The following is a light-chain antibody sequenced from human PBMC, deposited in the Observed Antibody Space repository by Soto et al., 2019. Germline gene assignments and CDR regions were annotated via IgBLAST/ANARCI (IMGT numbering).Light chain of an antibody. Sequence: EIVWTQSPGTLSLSPGERATLSCRASQSVASSYLAWYRQRPGQAPRLLIYGASIRATGIPDRFSGSGSGTNFTLTNSRLEPEDFAVYYCQHLGSSLGTFGRGTKVEIK. CDR2: GAS. J-gene: IGKJ1*01. CDR3: QHLGSSLGT. V-gene: IGKV3-20*01. CDR1: QSVASSY.